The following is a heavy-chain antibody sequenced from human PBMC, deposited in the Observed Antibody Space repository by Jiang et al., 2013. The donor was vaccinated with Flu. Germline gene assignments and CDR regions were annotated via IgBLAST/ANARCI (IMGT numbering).Heavy chain of an antibody. CDR2: IFYSGIS. Sequence: VKPSQTLSLTCTVSGGSIGSSDYYWSWIRQPPGKGLEWIGYIFYSGISYYNPSLKSRVTISVDTSKNQFSLKLSSVTAADTAVYYCARDARGGMDVWGQGTMVTVSS. CDR3: ARDARGGMDV. V-gene: IGHV4-30-4*08. CDR1: GGSIGSSDYY. D-gene: IGHD2-2*01. J-gene: IGHJ6*02.